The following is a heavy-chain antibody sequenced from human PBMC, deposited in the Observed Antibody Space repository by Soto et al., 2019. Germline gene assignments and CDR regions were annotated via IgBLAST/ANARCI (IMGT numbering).Heavy chain of an antibody. J-gene: IGHJ4*02. D-gene: IGHD3-16*01. CDR2: IWYDGSNK. Sequence: VQLVESGGGVVQPGRSLRLSCAASGSTFSNYGMHWVRQAPGKGPEWVAVIWYDGSNKYYGESVKGRFSISRDNSKNTLYLDINSLRTEDTAVYDFARDGGSHGPSYFDTWGQGSLVIVTS. CDR3: ARDGGSHGPSYFDT. V-gene: IGHV3-33*01. CDR1: GSTFSNYG.